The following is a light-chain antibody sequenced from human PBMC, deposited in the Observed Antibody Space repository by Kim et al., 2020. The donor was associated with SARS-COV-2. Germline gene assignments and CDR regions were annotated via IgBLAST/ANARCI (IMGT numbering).Light chain of an antibody. CDR3: ATWDVSLDAWV. CDR2: NDN. Sequence: GQRVTISCSGSSSNTGRHVVNWLQQLPGTAPKVFIYNDNQRPSGVPDRFSGSRSGTSASLAISGLQSEDEADYYCATWDVSLDAWVFGGGTKVTVL. V-gene: IGLV1-44*01. J-gene: IGLJ3*02. CDR1: SSNTGRHV.